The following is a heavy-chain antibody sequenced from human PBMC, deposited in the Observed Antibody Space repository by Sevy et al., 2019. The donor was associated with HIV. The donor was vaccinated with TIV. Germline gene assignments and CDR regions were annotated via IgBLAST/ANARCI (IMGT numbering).Heavy chain of an antibody. D-gene: IGHD2-8*01. Sequence: GESLKISCKGSGYSFTSYWIGWVRQMPGKGLEWIGIIYPGDSDTRYSPSFQVQVTISADKSISTAYLQWSSLKASDTAMYYCAIQVLLPGVCAFDIWGQGTMVTVSS. CDR3: AIQVLLPGVCAFDI. CDR2: IYPGDSDT. J-gene: IGHJ3*02. CDR1: GYSFTSYW. V-gene: IGHV5-51*01.